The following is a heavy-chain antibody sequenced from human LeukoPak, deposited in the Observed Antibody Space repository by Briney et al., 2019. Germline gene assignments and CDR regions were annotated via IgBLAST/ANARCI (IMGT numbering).Heavy chain of an antibody. Sequence: SETLSLTCTVSGGSISSSSYYWGWIRQPPGKGLEWIGSIYYSGSTYYNPSLKSRVTISVDTSKNQFSLKLSSVTAADTAVYYCATSYYYGSGSYYPWAYWGQGTLVTVSS. J-gene: IGHJ4*02. V-gene: IGHV4-39*07. CDR3: ATSYYYGSGSYYPWAY. CDR1: GGSISSSSYY. CDR2: IYYSGST. D-gene: IGHD3-10*01.